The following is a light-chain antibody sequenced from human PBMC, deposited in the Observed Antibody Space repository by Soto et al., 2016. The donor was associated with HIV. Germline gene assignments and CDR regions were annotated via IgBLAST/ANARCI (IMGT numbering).Light chain of an antibody. Sequence: SYELTQPPSVSVAPGKTARINCGGNNIGRKSVHWYQQRPGQAPVLVIYDDSDRPSGIPERFSGSNSGNTATLTISRAEAGDEADYYCQVWDSNSDHPIFGGGTKLTVL. V-gene: IGLV3-21*04. CDR2: DDS. CDR1: NIGRKS. CDR3: QVWDSNSDHPI. J-gene: IGLJ2*01.